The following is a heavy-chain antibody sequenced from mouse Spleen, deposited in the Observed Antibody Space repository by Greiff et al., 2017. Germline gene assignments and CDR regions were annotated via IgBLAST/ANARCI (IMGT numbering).Heavy chain of an antibody. CDR3: ARENYV. Sequence: VQLQQSGPELVKPGASVKMSCKASGYTFTSXYIHWVKQRPGQGLEWIGWIYPGDGSTKYNEKFKGKTTLTADKSSSTAYMLLSSLTSEDSAIYFCARENYVWGQGTSVTVSS. CDR1: GYTFTSXY. J-gene: IGHJ4*01. D-gene: IGHD1-1*02. V-gene: IGHV1S56*01. CDR2: IYPGDGST.